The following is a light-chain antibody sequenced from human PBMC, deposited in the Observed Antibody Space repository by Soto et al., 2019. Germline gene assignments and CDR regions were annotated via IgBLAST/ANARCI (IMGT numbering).Light chain of an antibody. Sequence: DIQMTQSPPTLPATVGDRVTITCRASQSISSKLAWYQQKPGKAPKVLINKASSLQSGVPSRFSGSGSGTEFTLTISSLQPDDFATYYCQQYSSYSSTFGGGTKVEIK. CDR2: KAS. J-gene: IGKJ4*01. CDR1: QSISSK. CDR3: QQYSSYSST. V-gene: IGKV1-5*03.